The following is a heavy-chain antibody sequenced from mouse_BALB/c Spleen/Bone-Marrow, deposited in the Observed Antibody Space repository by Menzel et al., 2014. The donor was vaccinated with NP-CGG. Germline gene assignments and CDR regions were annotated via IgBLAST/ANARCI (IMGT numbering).Heavy chain of an antibody. Sequence: EVKLQESGPELVKPGASVKMSCKASGYTFTSYIIHWVKQKPGQGLEWIGYINPYNDGTKYNENFKGKATLTSDKSSSTAYTEFNSLTPEDSAVYYCASTTPKARYYTMDYWGQGTSVTVSS. J-gene: IGHJ4*01. V-gene: IGHV1-14*01. CDR2: INPYNDGT. CDR1: GYTFTSYI. CDR3: ASTTPKARYYTMDY. D-gene: IGHD1-2*01.